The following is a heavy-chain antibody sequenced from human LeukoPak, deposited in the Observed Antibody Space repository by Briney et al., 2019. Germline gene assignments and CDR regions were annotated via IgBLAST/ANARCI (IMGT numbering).Heavy chain of an antibody. CDR2: IYHSGST. Sequence: SETLSLTCAVSGGSISSSNWWSWVRQPPGKGLEWIGEIYHSGSTNYNPSLKSRVTISVDKSKNQFSLKLSSVTAADTAVYYCARESGDYGDYGTDYWGQGTLVTVSS. J-gene: IGHJ4*02. CDR1: GGSISSSNW. V-gene: IGHV4-4*02. D-gene: IGHD4-17*01. CDR3: ARESGDYGDYGTDY.